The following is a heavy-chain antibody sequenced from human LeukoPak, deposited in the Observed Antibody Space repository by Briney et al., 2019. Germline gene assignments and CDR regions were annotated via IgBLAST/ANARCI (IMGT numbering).Heavy chain of an antibody. D-gene: IGHD2-15*01. J-gene: IGHJ4*02. V-gene: IGHV3-30-3*02. CDR3: AKPPSSGGRVYYFDY. Sequence: PGGSLRLSCAASGFTFSSYAMHWVRQAPGKGLEWVAVISYDGSNKYYADSVKGRFTISRDNSKNTLYLQMDSLRAEDTAVYYCAKPPSSGGRVYYFDYWGQGTLVTVSS. CDR1: GFTFSSYA. CDR2: ISYDGSNK.